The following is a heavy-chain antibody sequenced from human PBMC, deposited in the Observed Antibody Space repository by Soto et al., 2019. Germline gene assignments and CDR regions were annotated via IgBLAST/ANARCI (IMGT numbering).Heavy chain of an antibody. CDR2: INWNGGST. V-gene: IGHV3-20*04. Sequence: PGGSLRLSCAASGFTFDDYGMSWVRQAPGKGLEWVSGINWNGGSTGYADSVKGRFTISRDNAKNSLYLQMNSLRAEDTALYYCARDREGLAAAGSCGYWGQGTLVTVSS. CDR3: ARDREGLAAAGSCGY. CDR1: GFTFDDYG. J-gene: IGHJ4*02. D-gene: IGHD6-13*01.